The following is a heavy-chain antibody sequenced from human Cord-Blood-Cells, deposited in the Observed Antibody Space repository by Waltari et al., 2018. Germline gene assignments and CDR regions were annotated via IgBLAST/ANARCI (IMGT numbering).Heavy chain of an antibody. J-gene: IGHJ4*02. CDR2: IWYDGSNK. CDR3: ARDNSSSRSFFDY. D-gene: IGHD6-6*01. Sequence: QVQLVESGGGVVQLGRSLRLSCAAAGFTFSSYGIPRVRQAPGKGLAWVAVIWYDGSNKYYADSVKGRFTISRDNSKNTLYLQMNSLRAEDTAVYYCARDNSSSRSFFDYWGQGTLVTVSS. V-gene: IGHV3-33*01. CDR1: GFTFSSYG.